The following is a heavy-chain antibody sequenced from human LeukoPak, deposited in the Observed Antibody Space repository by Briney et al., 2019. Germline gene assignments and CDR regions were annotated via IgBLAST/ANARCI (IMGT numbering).Heavy chain of an antibody. CDR2: INHSGST. CDR1: GGSFSGYY. Sequence: SETLSLTCAVYGGSFSGYYWSWIRQPPGKGLEWIGEINHSGSTNYNPSLKSRVTISVDTSKNQFSLKLSSVTAADTAVYYCARGRVEGDFWSGYSLYFDYWGQGTLVTVSS. J-gene: IGHJ4*02. D-gene: IGHD3-3*01. V-gene: IGHV4-34*01. CDR3: ARGRVEGDFWSGYSLYFDY.